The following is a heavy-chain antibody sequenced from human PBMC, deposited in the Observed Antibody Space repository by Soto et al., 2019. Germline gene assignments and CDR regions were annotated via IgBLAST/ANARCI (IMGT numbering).Heavy chain of an antibody. CDR3: ARPNTPYYGGNSGAFDI. CDR1: GFTFSDSY. D-gene: IGHD4-17*01. CDR2: ISHDSDYT. J-gene: IGHJ3*02. Sequence: QVQLVESGGGLVKPGGSLRLSCAAYGFTFSDSYMSWIRQAPGQGLEWVSYISHDSDYTSYADSVRGRFSISRDNAQKSLYLQINSLRAEDTALYYCARPNTPYYGGNSGAFDIWGQGKMVTVYS. V-gene: IGHV3-11*06.